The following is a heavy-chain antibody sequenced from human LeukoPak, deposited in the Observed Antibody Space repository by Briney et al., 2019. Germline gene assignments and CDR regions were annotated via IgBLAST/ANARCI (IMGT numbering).Heavy chain of an antibody. Sequence: SETLSLTCAVSGYSISSGYYWGWIRQPPGKGLEWIGSSGSTYQNPSLKSRVTISVDTSKNQFSLKLSSVTAADTAVYYCAYDFWSGSFDYWGQGTLVTVSS. V-gene: IGHV4-38-2*01. CDR1: GYSISSGYY. J-gene: IGHJ4*02. CDR2: SGST. CDR3: AYDFWSGSFDY. D-gene: IGHD3-3*01.